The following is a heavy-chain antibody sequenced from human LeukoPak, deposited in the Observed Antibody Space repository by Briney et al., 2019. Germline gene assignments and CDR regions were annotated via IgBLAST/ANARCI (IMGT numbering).Heavy chain of an antibody. D-gene: IGHD3-3*01. J-gene: IGHJ4*02. V-gene: IGHV1-2*02. CDR3: ARGGLTIFGVVTSSEY. CDR1: GYTFTGCY. Sequence: ASVKVSCKASGYTFTGCYMHWVRQAPGQGLEWMGWINPNSGGTNYAQKFQGRVTMTRDTSISTAYMELSRLRSDDTAVYYCARGGLTIFGVVTSSEYWGQGTLVTVSS. CDR2: INPNSGGT.